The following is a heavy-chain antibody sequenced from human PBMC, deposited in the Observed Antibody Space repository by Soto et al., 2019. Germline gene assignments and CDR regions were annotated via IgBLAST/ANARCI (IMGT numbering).Heavy chain of an antibody. CDR2: IYYSGST. CDR1: GGSISSSSYY. CDR3: ARPGEVGAPSNWFDP. J-gene: IGHJ5*02. Sequence: SETLSLTCTVSGGSISSSSYYWGWIRQPPGKGLEWIGSIYYSGSTYYNPSLKSRVTISVDTSKNQFSLKLSSVTAADTAVYYCARPGEVGAPSNWFDPWGQGTLVTVSS. V-gene: IGHV4-39*01. D-gene: IGHD1-26*01.